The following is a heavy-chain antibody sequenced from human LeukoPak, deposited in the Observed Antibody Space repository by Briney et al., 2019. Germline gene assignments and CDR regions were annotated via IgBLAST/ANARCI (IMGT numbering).Heavy chain of an antibody. Sequence: GGSLRLSCAASGFTFSSHDMHWVRQAPGKGLEWVAIISYDGGKKDYADSVKGRFTISRDNSKNTLYLQMNSLRAEDTALYYCTKPPRGSGEDYWGQGTLVTVSS. D-gene: IGHD3-10*01. V-gene: IGHV3-33*05. CDR3: TKPPRGSGEDY. J-gene: IGHJ4*02. CDR2: ISYDGGKK. CDR1: GFTFSSHD.